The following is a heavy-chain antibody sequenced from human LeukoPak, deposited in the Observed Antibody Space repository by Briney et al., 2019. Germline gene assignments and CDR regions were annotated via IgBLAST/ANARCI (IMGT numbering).Heavy chain of an antibody. CDR2: INQSGST. CDR1: GGSFSLYF. D-gene: IGHD5-24*01. V-gene: IGHV4-34*01. J-gene: IGHJ3*02. CDR3: AFSQEMADAFDI. Sequence: SETLSLTCVVSGGSFSLYFWSWIRQPPGKGLEWIGEINQSGSTNYNPSLKSRVTTSVDTSKKRLSLKLSSVTAADTAVYYCAFSQEMADAFDIWGPGTMVTVSS.